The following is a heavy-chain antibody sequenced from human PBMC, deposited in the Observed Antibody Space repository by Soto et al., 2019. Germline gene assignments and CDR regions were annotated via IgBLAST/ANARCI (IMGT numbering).Heavy chain of an antibody. CDR1: GFTFSSYT. CDR2: ISYDGNHK. Sequence: QVQLVESGGGVVQPGRSLRLSCAASGFTFSSYTMHWVRLAPGKGLEWVAVISYDGNHKYYAVSVKGRFTISRDNSENTLYLQMNSLSAEDTAVYYCAREPQEWLVRVDYWCQGTLVTVSS. V-gene: IGHV3-30-3*01. D-gene: IGHD6-19*01. CDR3: AREPQEWLVRVDY. J-gene: IGHJ4*02.